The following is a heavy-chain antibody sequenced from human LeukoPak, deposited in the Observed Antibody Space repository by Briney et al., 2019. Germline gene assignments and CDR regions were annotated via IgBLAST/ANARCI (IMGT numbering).Heavy chain of an antibody. CDR1: GFTFCSYG. CDR2: IRYDGSNK. J-gene: IGHJ3*02. CDR3: AKENGGNELDAFDI. D-gene: IGHD4-23*01. Sequence: PGGSLRLSCAASGFTFCSYGMHWVRQAPGKGLEWVAFIRYDGSNKYYADSVKGRFTISRDNSKNTLYLQMNSLRAEDTAVYYCAKENGGNELDAFDIWGQGTMVTVSS. V-gene: IGHV3-30*02.